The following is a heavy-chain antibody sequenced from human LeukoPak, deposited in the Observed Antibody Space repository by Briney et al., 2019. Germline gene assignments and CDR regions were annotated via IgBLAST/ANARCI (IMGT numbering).Heavy chain of an antibody. Sequence: GGSLRLSCAASEFSVGSNYMTWVRQAPGKGLEWVGRIKSKTDGGTTDYAAPVKGRFTISRDDSKNTLYLQMNSLKTEDTAVYYCLADCGGDCYSGWGQGTLVTVSS. D-gene: IGHD2-21*02. CDR3: LADCGGDCYSG. J-gene: IGHJ4*02. CDR1: EFSVGSNY. V-gene: IGHV3-15*01. CDR2: IKSKTDGGTT.